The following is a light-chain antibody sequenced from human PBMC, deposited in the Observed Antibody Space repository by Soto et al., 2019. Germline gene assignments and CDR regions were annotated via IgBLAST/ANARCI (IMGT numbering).Light chain of an antibody. Sequence: DIQMTQSPSTLSGSIGDKVTITCRASQGVRTYLAWYQQQPGKAPKMLISDASNLESGVPSRFMGRRSGASFTLTINCLQREHCGTDLCFQSDTYPATFGQGMTVEMK. V-gene: IGKV1-5*01. CDR2: DAS. CDR1: QGVRTY. J-gene: IGKJ1*01. CDR3: FQSDTYPAT.